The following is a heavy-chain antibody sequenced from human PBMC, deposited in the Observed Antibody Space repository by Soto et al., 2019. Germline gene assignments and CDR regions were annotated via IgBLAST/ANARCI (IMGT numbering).Heavy chain of an antibody. Sequence: ASVKVSCKASGYTFTRYGISWVRQAPGQGLEWMGWISAYNSNTNYAQRFQGRVTMTTDTSTSTAYMEVRSLTSDDTAVYFCARGPEITIFGVVTYNWFDPWGQGTLVTVSS. V-gene: IGHV1-18*01. J-gene: IGHJ5*02. CDR3: ARGPEITIFGVVTYNWFDP. CDR2: ISAYNSNT. CDR1: GYTFTRYG. D-gene: IGHD3-3*01.